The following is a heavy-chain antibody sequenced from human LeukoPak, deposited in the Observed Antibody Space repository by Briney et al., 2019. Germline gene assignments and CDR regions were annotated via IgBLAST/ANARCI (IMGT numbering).Heavy chain of an antibody. CDR2: ISSDGSTT. V-gene: IGHV3-74*01. J-gene: IGHJ4*02. CDR1: GFTFSSYW. CDR3: ARGIYGSGDY. D-gene: IGHD3-10*01. Sequence: PGGSLRLSCAASGFTFSSYWMHWVRQAPGKGLVWVSCISSDGSTTTYADSVKGRFTISRDNAKNMLYLQMNSLRAEDTAVYYCARGIYGSGDYWGQGTLVTVSS.